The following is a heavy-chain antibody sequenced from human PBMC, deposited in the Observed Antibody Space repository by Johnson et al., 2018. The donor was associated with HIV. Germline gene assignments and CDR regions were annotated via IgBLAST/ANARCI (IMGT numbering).Heavy chain of an antibody. D-gene: IGHD6-6*01. CDR1: GFTFSSYW. CDR3: AKASPDSGSLIDI. J-gene: IGHJ3*02. CDR2: INSDGSST. Sequence: VQLVESGGGLVQPGGSLRLSCAASGFTFSSYWMHWVRQAPGKGLVWVSRINSDGSSTSYADSVKGRFTISRDNAKNTLYLQMNSLRAEDTAVFYCAKASPDSGSLIDIWGQGTMVTVSS. V-gene: IGHV3-74*02.